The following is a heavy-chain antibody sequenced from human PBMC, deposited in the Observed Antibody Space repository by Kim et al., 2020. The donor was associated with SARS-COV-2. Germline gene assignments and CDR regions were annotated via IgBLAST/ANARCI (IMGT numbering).Heavy chain of an antibody. CDR1: GGSISSYY. Sequence: SETLSLTCTVSGGSISSYYWSWIRQPPGKGLEWIGYIHFTGSTNCNPSLKSRVTMSVDTSKNQFSLKVSSVTAADTAVYYCARQSRFCSNTSCYAKVDAFDIWGQGTMVTVSS. D-gene: IGHD2-2*01. J-gene: IGHJ3*02. CDR2: IHFTGST. V-gene: IGHV4-59*08. CDR3: ARQSRFCSNTSCYAKVDAFDI.